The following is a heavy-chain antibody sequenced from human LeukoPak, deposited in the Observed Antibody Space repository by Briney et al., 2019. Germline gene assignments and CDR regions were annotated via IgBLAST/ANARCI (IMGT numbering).Heavy chain of an antibody. CDR2: ISHSGST. V-gene: IGHV4-34*01. J-gene: IGHJ6*03. Sequence: SETLSLTCAVYGGSFSAYNYYWSCIRQPPGRGLEWIGEISHSGSTTDNPSLKSRVTISIDTSKNQFSLRLSSVTAADTAVYYCARGVDDSATFFYSYYMDVWGKGTTVTVSS. CDR1: GGSFSAYNYY. D-gene: IGHD2/OR15-2a*01. CDR3: ARGVDDSATFFYSYYMDV.